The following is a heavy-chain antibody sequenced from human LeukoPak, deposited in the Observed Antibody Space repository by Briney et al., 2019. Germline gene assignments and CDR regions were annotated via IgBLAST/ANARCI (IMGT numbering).Heavy chain of an antibody. CDR2: MYDSGST. CDR3: ARDFPYGSGTYFAFDM. D-gene: IGHD3-10*01. V-gene: IGHV4-39*07. J-gene: IGHJ3*02. Sequence: SETLSLTCTVSGGSISSSSYYWGWIRQPPGKGLEWIGSMYDSGSTYYNPSLESRVTISLDTSKNQFSLKLSSVTAADTAVYYCARDFPYGSGTYFAFDMWGQGTMVTVSS. CDR1: GGSISSSSYY.